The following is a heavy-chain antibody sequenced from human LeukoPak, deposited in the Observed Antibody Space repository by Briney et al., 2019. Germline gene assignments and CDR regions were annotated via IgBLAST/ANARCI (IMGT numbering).Heavy chain of an antibody. CDR3: ARDLYYYDSSGYPFGY. CDR1: GFIFDDYA. D-gene: IGHD3-22*01. V-gene: IGHV3-9*01. J-gene: IGHJ4*02. Sequence: GGSLRLSCAASGFIFDDYAMHWVRQAPGKGLEWVSGISWNSGSIGYADSVKGRFTISRDNAKNSLYLQMNSLRAEDTAVYYCARDLYYYDSSGYPFGYWGQGTLVTVSS. CDR2: ISWNSGSI.